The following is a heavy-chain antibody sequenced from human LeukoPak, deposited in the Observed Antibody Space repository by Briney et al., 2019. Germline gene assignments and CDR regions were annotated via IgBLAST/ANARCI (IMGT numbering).Heavy chain of an antibody. CDR1: GFTFSSYG. J-gene: IGHJ4*02. D-gene: IGHD6-13*01. V-gene: IGHV3-30*18. Sequence: GRSLRLSCAASGFTFSSYGMHWVRQAPGKGLEWVAVISYDGSNKYYADSVKGRFTISRDNSKNTLYLQMNSLRAEDTAVYYCAKARSYGIAAAGTNYYFDYWGPGNPGHRLL. CDR3: AKARSYGIAAAGTNYYFDY. CDR2: ISYDGSNK.